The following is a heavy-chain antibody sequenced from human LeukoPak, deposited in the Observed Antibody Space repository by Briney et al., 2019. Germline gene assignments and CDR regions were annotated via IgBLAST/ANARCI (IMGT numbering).Heavy chain of an antibody. CDR3: ARQKAWELLPIHFDY. Sequence: SSETLSLTCTVSGGSISSSSYYWGWIRQPPGKGLEWIGSIYYSGSTYYNPSLKSRVTISVDTSKNQFSLKLSSVTAADTAVYYCARQKAWELLPIHFDYWGQGTLVTVSS. V-gene: IGHV4-39*01. CDR2: IYYSGST. J-gene: IGHJ4*02. CDR1: GGSISSSSYY. D-gene: IGHD1-26*01.